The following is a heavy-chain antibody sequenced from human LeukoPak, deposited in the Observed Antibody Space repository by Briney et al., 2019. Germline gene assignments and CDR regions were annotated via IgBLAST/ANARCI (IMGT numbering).Heavy chain of an antibody. J-gene: IGHJ4*02. Sequence: ASVKVSFKASAYTFTSYDINWVRQATGQGLEWMGWMNPNSGNTGYAQKFQGRVTMTRNTSISTDYMELSSLRSEDTAVYYCARSVTTGVRDYWGQGTLVTVSS. CDR3: ARSVTTGVRDY. D-gene: IGHD4-23*01. V-gene: IGHV1-8*01. CDR2: MNPNSGNT. CDR1: AYTFTSYD.